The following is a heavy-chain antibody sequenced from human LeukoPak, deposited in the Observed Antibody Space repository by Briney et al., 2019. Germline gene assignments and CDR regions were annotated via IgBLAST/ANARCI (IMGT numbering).Heavy chain of an antibody. CDR3: ARAKYYDILTGYYTRWFDP. CDR1: GFTFSTSG. J-gene: IGHJ5*02. V-gene: IGHV3-48*01. CDR2: ISGTSGTI. Sequence: GGSLRLSCAASGFTFSTSGMNWVRQAPGKGLEWVSYISGTSGTIYYADSVKGRFTISRDNAKNSLYLQMNSLRAEDTAVYYCARAKYYDILTGYYTRWFDPWGQGTLVTVSS. D-gene: IGHD3-9*01.